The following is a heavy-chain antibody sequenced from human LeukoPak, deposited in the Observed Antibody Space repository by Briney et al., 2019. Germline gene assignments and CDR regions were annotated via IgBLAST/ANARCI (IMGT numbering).Heavy chain of an antibody. D-gene: IGHD2-2*01. V-gene: IGHV3-53*01. CDR1: GFTVSSNY. J-gene: IGHJ4*02. CDR3: ARETYCTSTTCPIGDHFDY. CDR2: IYSGGST. Sequence: QPGGSLRLSCAASGFTVSSNYMSWVRQAPGKGLEWVSVIYSGGSTYYADSVKGRFTISRDNSKNTLYLQMNSLRAEDTAVYYCARETYCTSTTCPIGDHFDYWGQGTLVTVPS.